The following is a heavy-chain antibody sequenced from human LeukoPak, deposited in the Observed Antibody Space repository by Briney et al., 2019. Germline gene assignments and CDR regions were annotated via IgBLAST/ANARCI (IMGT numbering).Heavy chain of an antibody. J-gene: IGHJ4*02. V-gene: IGHV1-18*01. Sequence: ASVKVSCKASGYTFTSHGISWVRQAPGQGLEWMGWISAYNGNTNYAQKLQGRVTMTTDTSTSTAYMELRSLRSDDTAVYYCARWTGYYDSSGYAYWGQGTLVTVSS. D-gene: IGHD3-22*01. CDR3: ARWTGYYDSSGYAY. CDR2: ISAYNGNT. CDR1: GYTFTSHG.